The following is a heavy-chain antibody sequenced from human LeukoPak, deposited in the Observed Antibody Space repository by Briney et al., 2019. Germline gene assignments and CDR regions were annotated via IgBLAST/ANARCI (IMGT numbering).Heavy chain of an antibody. Sequence: PGGSLRLSCVASGFIFDDYAIHWVRQAPGKGLEWVSGISWNSGSIGYADSVKGRFTISRDNAKTSLYLQMNSLRAEDTALYYCAKDRRVSIGAAGGAFDYWGQGTLVTVSS. D-gene: IGHD6-13*01. CDR3: AKDRRVSIGAAGGAFDY. CDR1: GFIFDDYA. V-gene: IGHV3-9*01. CDR2: ISWNSGSI. J-gene: IGHJ4*02.